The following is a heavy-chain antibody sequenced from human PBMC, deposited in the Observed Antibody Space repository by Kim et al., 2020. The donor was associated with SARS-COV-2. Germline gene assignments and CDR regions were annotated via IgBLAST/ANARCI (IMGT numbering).Heavy chain of an antibody. CDR3: ASQLRITMIVVVHYAFDI. CDR2: INPNSGGT. CDR1: GYTFTGYY. J-gene: IGHJ3*02. D-gene: IGHD3-22*01. V-gene: IGHV1-2*02. Sequence: ASVKVSCKASGYTFTGYYMHWVRQAPGQGLEWMGWINPNSGGTNYAQKFQGRVTMTRDTSISTAYMELSRLRSDDTAAYYCASQLRITMIVVVHYAFDIWGQGTMVTVSS.